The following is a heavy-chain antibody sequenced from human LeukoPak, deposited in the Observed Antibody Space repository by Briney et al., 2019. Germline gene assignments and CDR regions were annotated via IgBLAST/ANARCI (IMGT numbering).Heavy chain of an antibody. D-gene: IGHD6-6*01. CDR1: GGSISTGTYY. CDR3: ARGAYTSSRFDP. V-gene: IGHV4-39*01. CDR2: IYYSGST. J-gene: IGHJ5*02. Sequence: SETLSLTCTVSGGSISTGTYYWGWIRQPRGKGLEWIGSIYYSGSTYYTPSLKSRVTISVDTSRNQFSLKLTSVTAADTAIYYCARGAYTSSRFDPWGQGTLVTVSS.